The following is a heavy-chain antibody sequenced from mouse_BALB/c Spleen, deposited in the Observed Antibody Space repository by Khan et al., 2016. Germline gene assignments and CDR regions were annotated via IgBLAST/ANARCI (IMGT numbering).Heavy chain of an antibody. Sequence: VELVESGPGLAAPSQSLSITCTVSGFSLTDYGVSWIRQPPGKGLEWLGVIWRGGSTYYNSALKSRLSISKDNYKSQVSLKMSRLKADDTAMSYCGKRGGYYFDYWGQGTTRT. V-gene: IGHV2-6-5*01. D-gene: IGHD1-2*01. CDR1: GFSLTDYG. J-gene: IGHJ2*01. CDR3: GKRGGYYFDY. CDR2: IWRGGST.